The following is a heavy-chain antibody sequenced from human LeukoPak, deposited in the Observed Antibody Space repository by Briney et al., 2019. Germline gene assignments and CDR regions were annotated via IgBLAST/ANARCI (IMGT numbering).Heavy chain of an antibody. CDR2: INPSGGST. J-gene: IGHJ3*02. Sequence: ASVKVSCKASGCRFTRYFMHWVRQAPGQGLEWMGIINPSGGSTSYAKKFQGRVTMTRDTSTSTVYMELSSLRSEDTAIYYCARDLDNGNPYDALDIWGQGTMVTISS. CDR3: ARDLDNGNPYDALDI. CDR1: GCRFTRYF. V-gene: IGHV1-46*01. D-gene: IGHD4/OR15-4a*01.